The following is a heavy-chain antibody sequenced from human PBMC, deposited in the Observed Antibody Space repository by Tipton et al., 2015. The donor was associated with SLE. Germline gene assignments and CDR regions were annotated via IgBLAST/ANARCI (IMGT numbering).Heavy chain of an antibody. V-gene: IGHV4-4*02. J-gene: IGHJ3*02. Sequence: SLRLSCTVSGGSVSSTHWWTWVRQPPGKGLEWIGEIYNTGSSNYNPSLKTRVTMSVDKSKNQFSLKLSSVTAADTAVYYCASYSEWGWASHAFDIWGQGTMVTVSS. CDR3: ASYSEWGWASHAFDI. D-gene: IGHD7-27*01. CDR1: GGSVSSTHW. CDR2: IYNTGSS.